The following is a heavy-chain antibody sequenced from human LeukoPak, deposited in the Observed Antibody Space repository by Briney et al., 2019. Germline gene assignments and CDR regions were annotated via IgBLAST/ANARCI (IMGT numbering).Heavy chain of an antibody. V-gene: IGHV3-48*03. D-gene: IGHD6-13*01. CDR3: ARVGALSSSWLLY. Sequence: GGSLRLSCAASGFTFSSYEMNWVRQAPGKGLEWVSSISRSATTIYYADSVKGRFTISRDNAKNSLYLQMNSLRAEDTAVYFCARVGALSSSWLLYWGQGTLVTVSS. J-gene: IGHJ4*02. CDR1: GFTFSSYE. CDR2: ISRSATTI.